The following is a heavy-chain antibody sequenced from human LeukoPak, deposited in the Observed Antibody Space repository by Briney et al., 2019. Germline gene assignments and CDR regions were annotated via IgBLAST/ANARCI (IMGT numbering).Heavy chain of an antibody. CDR3: ASLASEWELPEVDY. CDR2: ISPSSTLI. D-gene: IGHD1-26*01. V-gene: IGHV3-48*01. J-gene: IGHJ4*02. Sequence: GGSLRLSCAASGFTLSSYAMNWVRQAPGTGREWVSYISPSSTLIYYADSVKGRFTISRDNAKKSLFLQMNSLRAEDTAVYYCASLASEWELPEVDYWGLGTLVTVSS. CDR1: GFTLSSYA.